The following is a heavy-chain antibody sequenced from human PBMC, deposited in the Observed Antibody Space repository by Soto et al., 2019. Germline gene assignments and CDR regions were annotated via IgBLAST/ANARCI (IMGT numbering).Heavy chain of an antibody. CDR3: ARGVPYYYDSSGYYYYGMDV. CDR1: GYTFTIYG. V-gene: IGHV1-18*01. J-gene: IGHJ6*02. Sequence: ASVKFSCKASGYTFTIYGISWVRQAPGQGLEWMGWISAYNGNTNYAQKLQGRVTMTTDTSTSTAYMELRSLRSDDTAVYYCARGVPYYYDSSGYYYYGMDVWGQGTTVTVSS. D-gene: IGHD3-22*01. CDR2: ISAYNGNT.